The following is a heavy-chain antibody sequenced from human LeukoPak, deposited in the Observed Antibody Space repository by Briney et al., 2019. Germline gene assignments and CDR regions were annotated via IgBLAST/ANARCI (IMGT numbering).Heavy chain of an antibody. J-gene: IGHJ5*02. D-gene: IGHD3-3*01. CDR3: ARGEHIGTIFGVENWFHP. V-gene: IGHV1-2*06. Sequence: GASVKVSCKASGYTFTGYYMHWVRQAPGQGLEWMGRINPNSGGTNYAQKFQGRVTMTRDTSISTAYMELSRLRSDDTAVYYCARGEHIGTIFGVENWFHPWGQGTLVPVSS. CDR1: GYTFTGYY. CDR2: INPNSGGT.